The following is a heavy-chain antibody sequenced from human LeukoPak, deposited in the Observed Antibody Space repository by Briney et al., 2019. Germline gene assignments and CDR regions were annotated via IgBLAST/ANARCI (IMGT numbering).Heavy chain of an antibody. CDR2: INGDGSGA. CDR3: AISFYYGSGSHGMDV. CDR1: GFIISGDY. J-gene: IGHJ6*02. D-gene: IGHD3-10*01. Sequence: GGSLRLSCAASGFIISGDYMHWVRQVPGKGLVWVSRINGDGSGADYADSVKCRFTISRDNAKNTLYLQMNSLRAEDTAVYYCAISFYYGSGSHGMDVWGQGTTVTVSS. V-gene: IGHV3-74*01.